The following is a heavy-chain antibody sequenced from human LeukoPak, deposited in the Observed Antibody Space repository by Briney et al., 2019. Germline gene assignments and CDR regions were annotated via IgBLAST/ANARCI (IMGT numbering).Heavy chain of an antibody. V-gene: IGHV3-15*07. Sequence: GGSLRLSCAASGFTFTNAWMNWVRQAPGKGLEWVGRIKSKADGETIDYAALVKGRFTFPRDDSKNMLYLQMNSLKSEDTAVYYCSTLTSRGLSDSWGQGTLVTVSS. J-gene: IGHJ4*02. CDR2: IKSKADGETI. CDR3: STLTSRGLSDS. D-gene: IGHD1-20*01. CDR1: GFTFTNAW.